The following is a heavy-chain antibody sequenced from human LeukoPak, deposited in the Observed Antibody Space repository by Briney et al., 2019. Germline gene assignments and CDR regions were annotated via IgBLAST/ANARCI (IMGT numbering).Heavy chain of an antibody. Sequence: SETLSLTCTVSGGSLSSGIYYWSWIRQPPGEGLGWIGYIYYSGSTNYNPSLKSRVTISVDTSKNQFSLKLSSVTAADTAVYYCARYYYGSGSPKKRDYWGQGTLVTVSS. CDR2: IYYSGST. V-gene: IGHV4-61*01. CDR1: GGSLSSGIYY. J-gene: IGHJ4*02. CDR3: ARYYYGSGSPKKRDY. D-gene: IGHD3-10*01.